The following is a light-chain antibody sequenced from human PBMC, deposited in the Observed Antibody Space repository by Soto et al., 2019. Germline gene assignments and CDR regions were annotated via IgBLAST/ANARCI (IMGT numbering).Light chain of an antibody. CDR3: QQYGISLVT. Sequence: EIVLTQSPGTLSLSPGERATLSCRASQSITNNYLAWSQQKPGQAPRLLIFGASSRATDIPDRFSGSGSGTDFTLTISRLEPKDFAVYYCQQYGISLVTFGQGTKVEIK. CDR2: GAS. CDR1: QSITNNY. V-gene: IGKV3-20*01. J-gene: IGKJ1*01.